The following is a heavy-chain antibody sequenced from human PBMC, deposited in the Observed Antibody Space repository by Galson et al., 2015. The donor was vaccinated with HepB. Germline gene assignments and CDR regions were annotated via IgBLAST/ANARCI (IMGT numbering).Heavy chain of an antibody. V-gene: IGHV5-51*03. J-gene: IGHJ3*02. CDR3: ASSHNYDILTGRTPLDAFDI. CDR1: GYSFTSYW. Sequence: QSGAEVKKPGESLKISCKGSGYSFTSYWIGWVRQMPGKGLEWMGIIYPGDSDTRYSPSFQGQVTISADKSISTAYLQWSSLKASDTAMYYCASSHNYDILTGRTPLDAFDIWGQGTMVTVSS. CDR2: IYPGDSDT. D-gene: IGHD3-9*01.